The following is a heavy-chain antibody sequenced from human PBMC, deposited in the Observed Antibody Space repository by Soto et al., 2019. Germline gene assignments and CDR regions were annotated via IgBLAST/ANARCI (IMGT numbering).Heavy chain of an antibody. CDR3: ARAFYYGSGSFGFDY. D-gene: IGHD3-10*01. CDR2: IIPILGIA. Sequence: QVQLVQSGAEVKKPGSSVKVSCKASGGTFSSYTISWVRQAPGQGLEWMGRIIPILGIANYAQKFQGRVTITADTSTSTAYMELSSLRSEDTAVYYCARAFYYGSGSFGFDYWGQGTLVTVSS. J-gene: IGHJ4*02. CDR1: GGTFSSYT. V-gene: IGHV1-69*02.